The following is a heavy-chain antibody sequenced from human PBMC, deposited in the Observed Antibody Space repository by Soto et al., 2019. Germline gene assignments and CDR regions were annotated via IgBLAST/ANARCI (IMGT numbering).Heavy chain of an antibody. CDR3: ARRNLIFDY. CDR2: IYYSGST. D-gene: IGHD2-8*01. V-gene: IGHV4-59*01. CDR1: GGSFSGYY. J-gene: IGHJ4*02. Sequence: PSETLSLTCAVYGGSFSGYYWSWIRQPPGKGLEWIGYIYYSGSTYYNPSLKSRVTISVDTSKNQFSLKLSSVTAADTAVYYCARRNLIFDYWGQGTLVTVSS.